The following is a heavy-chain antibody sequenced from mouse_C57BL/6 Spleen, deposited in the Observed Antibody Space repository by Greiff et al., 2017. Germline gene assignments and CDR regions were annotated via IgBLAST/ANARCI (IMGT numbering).Heavy chain of an antibody. V-gene: IGHV1-72*01. D-gene: IGHD1-1*01. CDR3: ARRDYYGSSYDAMDY. CDR2: IDPNSGGT. CDR1: GYTFTSYW. J-gene: IGHJ4*01. Sequence: QVQLQQSGAELVKPGASVKLSCKASGYTFTSYWMHWVKQRPGRGLEWSGRIDPNSGGTKYNEKFKSKATLNVDKPSSTAYMQLSSLTSEDSAVYYCARRDYYGSSYDAMDYWGQGTSVTVSS.